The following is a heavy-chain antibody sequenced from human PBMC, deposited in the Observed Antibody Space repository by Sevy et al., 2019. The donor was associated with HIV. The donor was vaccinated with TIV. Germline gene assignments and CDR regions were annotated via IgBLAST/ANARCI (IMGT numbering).Heavy chain of an antibody. CDR3: ARARHEVMLCGCYYLY. CDR2: IWYDGSNT. V-gene: IGHV3-33*01. D-gene: IGHD1-26*01. CDR1: GFIFSYYG. Sequence: GGSLRLSCAASGFIFSYYGMHWVRQAPGKGLEWVAVIWYDGSNTIYADSVKGRFTISRDNSKNILYLQMNSLRDEDTAVYYCARARHEVMLCGCYYLYWGQGTRVTVSS. J-gene: IGHJ4*02.